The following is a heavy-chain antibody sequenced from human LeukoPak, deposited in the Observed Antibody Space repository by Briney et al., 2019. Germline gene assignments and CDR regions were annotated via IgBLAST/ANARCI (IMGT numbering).Heavy chain of an antibody. D-gene: IGHD2-2*01. V-gene: IGHV4-4*09. CDR3: ARLHAPAKTYCSSTSCYRYYYYYMDV. Sequence: SETLSLTCTVSGGSISSHCWSWIRQPPGKGLEWIGYIYTSGSTNYNPSLKSRVIISVDTSKNQFSLKLSSVTAADTAVYYCARLHAPAKTYCSSTSCYRYYYYYMDVWGKGTTVTVSS. J-gene: IGHJ6*03. CDR2: IYTSGST. CDR1: GGSISSHC.